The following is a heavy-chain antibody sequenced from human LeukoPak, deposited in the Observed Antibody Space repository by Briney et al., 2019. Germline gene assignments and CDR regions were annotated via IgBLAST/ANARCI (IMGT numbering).Heavy chain of an antibody. D-gene: IGHD5-18*01. Sequence: PSETLSLTCTVSGGSISSGDYYWSWIRQPPGKGLEWIGYIYYSGSTNYNPSLKSRVTISVDTSKNQFSLKLSSVTAADTAVYYCARGGSYGYFDYWGQGTLVTVSS. CDR3: ARGGSYGYFDY. CDR1: GGSISSGDYY. CDR2: IYYSGST. J-gene: IGHJ4*02. V-gene: IGHV4-61*08.